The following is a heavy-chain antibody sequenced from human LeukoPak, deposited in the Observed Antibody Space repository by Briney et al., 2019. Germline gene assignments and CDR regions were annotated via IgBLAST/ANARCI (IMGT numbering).Heavy chain of an antibody. J-gene: IGHJ4*02. Sequence: ASGKVCCKASGFTFTSSAMQWVRQARGQRLEWIGWIVVGSGNTNYAQKFQERVTITRDMSTSTAYMELSSLRSEDTAVYYCAASDTAMDVFDYWGQGTLVTVSS. CDR2: IVVGSGNT. CDR3: AASDTAMDVFDY. V-gene: IGHV1-58*02. D-gene: IGHD5-18*01. CDR1: GFTFTSSA.